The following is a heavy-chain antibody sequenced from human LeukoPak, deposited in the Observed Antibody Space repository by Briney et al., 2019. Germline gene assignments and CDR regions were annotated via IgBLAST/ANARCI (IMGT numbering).Heavy chain of an antibody. Sequence: GASVKVSCKASGYTFTSSDINWVRQATGQGLEWMGWINPKSGRTGYAKKFQDRVSMTMNTSISTAYMAVSSLRFDDTAVYNFAKGRSGLAAAGTYDYWGQGTLITVSS. CDR1: GYTFTSSD. J-gene: IGHJ4*02. CDR2: INPKSGRT. D-gene: IGHD6-13*01. CDR3: AKGRSGLAAAGTYDY. V-gene: IGHV1-8*01.